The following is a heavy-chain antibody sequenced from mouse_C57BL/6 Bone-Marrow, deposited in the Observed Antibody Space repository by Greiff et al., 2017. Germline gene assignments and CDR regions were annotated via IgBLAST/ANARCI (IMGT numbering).Heavy chain of an antibody. Sequence: PGQGLEWIGMIHPNSGSTNYNEKFKSKDTLTVDKSSSTAYMQLSSLTSEDSAVYYCARTLIYSSGSSLDYWGQGTTLTVSS. J-gene: IGHJ2*01. D-gene: IGHD1-1*01. CDR3: ARTLIYSSGSSLDY. CDR2: IHPNSGST. V-gene: IGHV1-64*01.